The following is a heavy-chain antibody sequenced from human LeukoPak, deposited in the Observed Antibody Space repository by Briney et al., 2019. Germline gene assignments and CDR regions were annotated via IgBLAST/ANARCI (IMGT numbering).Heavy chain of an antibody. CDR2: IYYSGSA. V-gene: IGHV4-59*01. J-gene: IGHJ5*02. D-gene: IGHD3-10*01. CDR1: GGSISSYY. CDR3: ARDHISMVRGKNWFDP. Sequence: PSETLSLTCTVSGGSISSYYWSWIRQPPGKGLEWIGYIYYSGSANYNPSLKSRVTISVDTSKNQFSLKLSSVTAADTAVYYCARDHISMVRGKNWFDPWGQGTLVTVSS.